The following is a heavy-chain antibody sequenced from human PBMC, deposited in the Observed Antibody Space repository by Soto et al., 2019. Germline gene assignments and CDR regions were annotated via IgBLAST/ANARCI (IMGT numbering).Heavy chain of an antibody. V-gene: IGHV3-53*01. CDR1: GFTVHGNY. Sequence: GGSLRLSCAPSGFTVHGNYMTWVRQASGKGLEWVSVVFSGGSTFYADSVKGRFTISRDTSKNTLSLQMNSLRAEDTAVYFCASARTYNYAFDFWGQGTLVSVSS. CDR3: ASARTYNYAFDF. D-gene: IGHD5-18*01. CDR2: VFSGGST. J-gene: IGHJ4*02.